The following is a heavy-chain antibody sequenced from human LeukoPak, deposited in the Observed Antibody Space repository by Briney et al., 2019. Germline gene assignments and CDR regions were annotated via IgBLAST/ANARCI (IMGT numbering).Heavy chain of an antibody. CDR1: GFTVSSNY. CDR3: ASANPPAQNFDY. V-gene: IGHV3-53*01. Sequence: PGGSLRLSCAASGFTVSSNYMSWVRQAPGKGLEWVSVIYSGGSTYYADSVKGRFTISRDNSKNTLYLQMNSLRAEDTAVYYCASANPPAQNFDYWGQGTLVTVSS. CDR2: IYSGGST. J-gene: IGHJ4*02.